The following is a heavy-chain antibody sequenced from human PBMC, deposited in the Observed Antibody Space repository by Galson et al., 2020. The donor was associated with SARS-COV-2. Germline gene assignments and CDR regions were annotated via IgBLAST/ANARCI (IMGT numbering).Heavy chain of an antibody. J-gene: IGHJ3*02. CDR1: GGSISSGSYY. CDR2: IHTTGST. Sequence: SETLSLTCTVSGGSISSGSYYWSWIRQPAGKGLEWIGRIHTTGSTNYHPSLKSRVTITVDTSKNQFSLRLSSVTAADTAVYYCARSHDSSGNAFDIWGQGTMVTVSS. CDR3: ARSHDSSGNAFDI. D-gene: IGHD3-22*01. V-gene: IGHV4-61*02.